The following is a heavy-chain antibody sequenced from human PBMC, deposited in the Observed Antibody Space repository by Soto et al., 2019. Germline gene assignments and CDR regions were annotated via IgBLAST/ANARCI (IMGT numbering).Heavy chain of an antibody. CDR2: IIPIFGTE. J-gene: IGHJ4*02. CDR1: GGTFSSYA. D-gene: IGHD3-22*01. CDR3: ARDPGTMIVVGQGPFDY. Sequence: ASVKVSCKASGGTFSSYAISWVRQAPGQGLEWMGGIIPIFGTENYAQKFQGRVTITADESTSTAYMELSSLRSEDTAVYYCARDPGTMIVVGQGPFDYWGQGTLVTVSS. V-gene: IGHV1-69*13.